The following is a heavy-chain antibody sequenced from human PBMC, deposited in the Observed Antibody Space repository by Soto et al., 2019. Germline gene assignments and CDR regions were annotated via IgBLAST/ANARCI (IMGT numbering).Heavy chain of an antibody. J-gene: IGHJ3*02. Sequence: GASVKVSCKASGGTFSSYAISWVRQAPGQGLEWMGGIIPIFGTANYAQKFQGRVTITADESTSTAYMELSSLRSEDTAVYYCARDSRNSPLICDACDIWGQGTMVTVSS. V-gene: IGHV1-69*13. CDR3: ARDSRNSPLICDACDI. CDR1: GGTFSSYA. CDR2: IIPIFGTA. D-gene: IGHD2-21*01.